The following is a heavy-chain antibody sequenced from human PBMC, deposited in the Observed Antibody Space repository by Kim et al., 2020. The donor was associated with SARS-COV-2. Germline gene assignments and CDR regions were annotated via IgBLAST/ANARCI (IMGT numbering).Heavy chain of an antibody. J-gene: IGHJ5*02. CDR3: AREGQYSSSQNWFDP. V-gene: IGHV4-39*02. CDR1: GGSISSSSYY. Sequence: SETLSLTCTVSGGSISSSSYYWGWIRQPPGKGLEWIGSIYYSGSTYYNPSLKSRVTISVDTSKNQFSLKLSCVTAADTAVYYCAREGQYSSSQNWFDPWGQGTLVTVSS. CDR2: IYYSGST. D-gene: IGHD6-13*01.